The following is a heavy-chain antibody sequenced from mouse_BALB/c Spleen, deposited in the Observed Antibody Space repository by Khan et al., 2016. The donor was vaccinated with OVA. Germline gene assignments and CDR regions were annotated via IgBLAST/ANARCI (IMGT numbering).Heavy chain of an antibody. D-gene: IGHD2-1*01. V-gene: IGHV5-12*02. CDR2: ISNGGGST. Sequence: EVELVESGGGLVQPGGSLKLSCATSGFTFSDYYMYWVRQTPEKRLEWVAYISNGGGSTYYPDTVKGRFTISRDNAKNTLYQQMSRLKAEATTMYYCARRLYGNSFYYAMDYWGQGTSVTVSS. CDR1: GFTFSDYY. J-gene: IGHJ4*01. CDR3: ARRLYGNSFYYAMDY.